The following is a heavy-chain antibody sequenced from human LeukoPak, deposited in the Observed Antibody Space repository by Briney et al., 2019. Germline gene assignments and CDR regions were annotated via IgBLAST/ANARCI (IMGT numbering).Heavy chain of an antibody. J-gene: IGHJ3*02. CDR3: ARAGYSYAQDAFDI. CDR2: IIPIFGTA. V-gene: IGHV1-69*05. Sequence: ASVKVSCKASGGTFSSYDISWVLQAPGQGLEWMGRIIPIFGTANYAQKFQGRVTITTDESTSTAYMELSSLRSEDTAVYYCARAGYSYAQDAFDIWGQGTMVTVSS. CDR1: GGTFSSYD. D-gene: IGHD5-18*01.